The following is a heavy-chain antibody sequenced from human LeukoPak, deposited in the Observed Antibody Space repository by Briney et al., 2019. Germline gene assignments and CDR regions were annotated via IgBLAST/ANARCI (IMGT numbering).Heavy chain of an antibody. CDR2: IYYTGST. D-gene: IGHD2-21*01. CDR1: GGSFSGYY. V-gene: IGHV4-34*01. CDR3: ARHIVRPTMLIEY. Sequence: SETLYLTCAVYGGSFSGYYWSWIRQPPGNGLEWIGNIYYTGSTHYNPSLKRRLTISVATPKNQFSLTLSSVTAADTAVYYCARHIVRPTMLIEYWGQGILVTVSS. J-gene: IGHJ4*02.